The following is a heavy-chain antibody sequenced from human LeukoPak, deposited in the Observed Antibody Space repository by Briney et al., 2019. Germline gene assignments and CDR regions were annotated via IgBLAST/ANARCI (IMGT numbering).Heavy chain of an antibody. CDR1: GFTFSSYA. Sequence: GGSLRLSCAASGFTFSSYAMHWVRQAPGKGLEWVAVISYDGSNKYYADSVKGRFTISRDNSKNTLYLQMNSLRAEDTAVYYCARAGDTPYWGQGTLVTVSS. CDR2: ISYDGSNK. J-gene: IGHJ4*02. V-gene: IGHV3-30*04. D-gene: IGHD7-27*01. CDR3: ARAGDTPY.